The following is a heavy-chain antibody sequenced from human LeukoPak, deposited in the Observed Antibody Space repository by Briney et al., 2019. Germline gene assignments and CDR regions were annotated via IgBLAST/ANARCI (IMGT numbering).Heavy chain of an antibody. CDR2: ISYDGSKQ. CDR3: GSTIFGVVIDLDSGYY. CDR1: GFTFSNYA. V-gene: IGHV3-30*04. Sequence: TGGSLRLSCASSGFTFSNYAMHWVRQAPGKGLEWVAVISYDGSKQDYVDPVKGRFTISRDNSKNTLYLQMNSLRPEDTAVYYCGSTIFGVVIDLDSGYYWRQRTPVTVSS. D-gene: IGHD3-3*01. J-gene: IGHJ4*02.